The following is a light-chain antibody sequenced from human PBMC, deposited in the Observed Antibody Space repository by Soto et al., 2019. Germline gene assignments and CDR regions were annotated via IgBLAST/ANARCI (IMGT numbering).Light chain of an antibody. CDR2: DVT. J-gene: IGLJ2*01. V-gene: IGLV2-11*01. CDR1: SNDVGAYNF. Sequence: QSALTQTRSVSGSPGQSVTISCTGTSNDVGAYNFVSWYQKPPGKAPKLMIYDVTKRPSGVPDRFSGSKSDNTASLTISGLQAEDEGDDYCCSYAGIYTVRFGGGTKVTVL. CDR3: CSYAGIYTVR.